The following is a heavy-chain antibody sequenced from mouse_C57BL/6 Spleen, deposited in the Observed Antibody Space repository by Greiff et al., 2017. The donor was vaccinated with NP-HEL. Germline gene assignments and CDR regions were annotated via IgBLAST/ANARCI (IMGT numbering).Heavy chain of an antibody. CDR3: AREAVVDSYFDY. CDR2: IHPNSGST. J-gene: IGHJ2*01. CDR1: GYTLTSYW. D-gene: IGHD1-1*01. V-gene: IGHV1-64*01. Sequence: VQLQQPGAELVKPGASVKLSCKASGYTLTSYWMHWVKQRPGQGLEWIGMIHPNSGSTNYNEKFKSKATLTVDKSSSTAYMQLSSLTSEDSAVYYCAREAVVDSYFDYWGQGTTLTVSS.